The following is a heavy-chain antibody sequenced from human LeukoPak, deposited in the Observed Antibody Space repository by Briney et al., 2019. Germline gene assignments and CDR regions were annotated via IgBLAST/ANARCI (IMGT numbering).Heavy chain of an antibody. CDR1: GGTFSSYG. D-gene: IGHD6-6*01. J-gene: IGHJ4*02. Sequence: ASVKVSCKASGGTFSSYGISWVRQAPGQGLEWMGWISAYNGNTNYAQKLQGRVTMTTDTSTSTAYMELRSLRSDDTAVYYCARGTKYSRVAEDYFDYWGQGTLVTVSS. V-gene: IGHV1-18*01. CDR2: ISAYNGNT. CDR3: ARGTKYSRVAEDYFDY.